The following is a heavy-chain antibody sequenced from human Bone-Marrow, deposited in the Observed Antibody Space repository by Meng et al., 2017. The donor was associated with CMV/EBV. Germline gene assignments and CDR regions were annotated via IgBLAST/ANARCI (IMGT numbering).Heavy chain of an antibody. CDR1: GGSFSGYY. V-gene: IGHV4-34*01. CDR2: INHSGST. J-gene: IGHJ6*02. D-gene: IGHD3-16*01. Sequence: GSLRLSCAVYGGSFSGYYWSWIRQPPGKGLEWIGEINHSGSTNYNPSLKSRVTISVDTSKNQFSLKLSSVTAADTAVYYCASSYGLYYYYGMDVWGQGTTVTVSS. CDR3: ASSYGLYYYYGMDV.